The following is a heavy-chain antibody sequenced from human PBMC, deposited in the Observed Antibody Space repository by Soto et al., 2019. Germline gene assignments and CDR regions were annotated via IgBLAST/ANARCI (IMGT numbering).Heavy chain of an antibody. CDR2: VIPPVGTP. V-gene: IGHV1-69*01. J-gene: IGHJ4*02. CDR3: ATFLPSPGTSYDY. D-gene: IGHD3-3*02. CDR1: GGTFSRYA. Sequence: QVQLVQSGTEVKKPGSSVKVSCKSSGGTFSRYAVSWVRQAPGQGLEWMGGVIPPVGTPTYAQRFQGRVAITADESTSTAYLELSSLTPADTAIYYCATFLPSPGTSYDYWGQGSLVIVSS.